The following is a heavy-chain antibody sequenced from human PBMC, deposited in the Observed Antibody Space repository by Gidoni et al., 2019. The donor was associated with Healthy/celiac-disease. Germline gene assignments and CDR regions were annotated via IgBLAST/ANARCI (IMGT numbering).Heavy chain of an antibody. CDR2: IYYRGST. D-gene: IGHD3-9*01. CDR3: ARVGGGYDILTGYYNPYYFDY. CDR1: GGSISSYY. J-gene: IGHJ4*02. V-gene: IGHV4-59*01. Sequence: QVQLQESGPGLVKPSETLSLTCTVSGGSISSYYWSWIRQPPGKGLAWIGCIYYRGSTNYNPSLKSRVTISVDTSKNQFSLKLSSVTAADTAVYYCARVGGGYDILTGYYNPYYFDYWGQGTLVTVSS.